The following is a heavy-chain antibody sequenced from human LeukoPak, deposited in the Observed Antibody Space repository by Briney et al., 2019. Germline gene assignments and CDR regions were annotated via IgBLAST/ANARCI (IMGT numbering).Heavy chain of an antibody. CDR2: IIPILGIA. CDR3: ARGYYDFWSGYGRNWFDP. V-gene: IGHV1-69*04. D-gene: IGHD3-3*01. CDR1: GYTFTGYY. J-gene: IGHJ5*02. Sequence: ASVKVSCKASGYTFTGYYMHWVRQAPGQGLEWMGRIIPILGIANYAQKFQGRVTITADKSTSTAYMELSSLRSEDTAVYYCARGYYDFWSGYGRNWFDPWGQGTLVTVSS.